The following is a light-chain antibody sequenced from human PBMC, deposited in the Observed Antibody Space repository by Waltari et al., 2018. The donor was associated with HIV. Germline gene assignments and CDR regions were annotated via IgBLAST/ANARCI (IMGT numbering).Light chain of an antibody. CDR3: SSYAGSNNWV. CDR1: SSDVGGYHY. V-gene: IGLV2-8*01. J-gene: IGLJ3*02. CDR2: EVS. Sequence: QSALTQPPSASGSPGQSVTISCTGTSSDVGGYHYVSWYQQHPGKAPKLMIYEVSKRPSGVPDRFYGSKSGNTASLTVSGLQAEDEADYYCSSYAGSNNWVFGGGTKLIVL.